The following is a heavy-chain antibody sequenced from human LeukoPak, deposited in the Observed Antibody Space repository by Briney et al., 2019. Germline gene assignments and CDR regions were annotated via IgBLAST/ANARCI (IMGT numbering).Heavy chain of an antibody. CDR1: GFTFGSYS. CDR2: ITGDSSAT. J-gene: IGHJ3*02. CDR3: AKEGDSSGYCGDFDI. V-gene: IGHV3-48*01. D-gene: IGHD3-22*01. Sequence: GGSLRLSCAASGFTFGSYSMNWVRQAPGKGLEWLSYITGDSSATSYADSVKGRFTISRDNSKNTLYLQVNDLRPEDTALYYCAKEGDSSGYCGDFDIWGQGTMVTVSS.